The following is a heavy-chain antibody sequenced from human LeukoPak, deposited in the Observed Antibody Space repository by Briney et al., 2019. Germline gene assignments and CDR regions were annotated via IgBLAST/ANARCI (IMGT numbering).Heavy chain of an antibody. CDR1: GGSISSYY. J-gene: IGHJ5*02. CDR3: AGGWFGEFESWFDP. Sequence: SETLSLTCTVSGGSISSYYWSRIRQPPGKGLEWIGYIYYSGSTNYNPSLKSRVTISVDTSKNQFSLKLSSVTAADTAVYYCAGGWFGEFESWFDPWGQGTLVTVSS. CDR2: IYYSGST. D-gene: IGHD3-10*01. V-gene: IGHV4-59*01.